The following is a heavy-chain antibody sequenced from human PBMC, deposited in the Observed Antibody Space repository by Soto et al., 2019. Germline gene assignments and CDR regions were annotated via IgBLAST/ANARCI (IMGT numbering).Heavy chain of an antibody. D-gene: IGHD3-10*01. Sequence: QVQLVQSGAEVKKPGSSVKVSCKTSGVSFNNNGIGWVRQAPGHGLEWMGGVSPPFRTSNYARKFQGRISIPADAATGTVNMELSSLTSEETAQYYCARVLYYGSGSYSPYGKDVWGQGAKVTVSS. V-gene: IGHV1-69*01. J-gene: IGHJ6*02. CDR2: VSPPFRTS. CDR1: GVSFNNNG. CDR3: ARVLYYGSGSYSPYGKDV.